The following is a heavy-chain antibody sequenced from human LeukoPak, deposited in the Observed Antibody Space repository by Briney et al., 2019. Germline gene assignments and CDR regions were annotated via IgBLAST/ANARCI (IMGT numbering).Heavy chain of an antibody. CDR1: GFTVSSDY. D-gene: IGHD3-16*01. Sequence: GGSLRLSCAASGFTVSSDYMSWVRQAPGKGLEWVSVIYSGGSTYYADSVKGRFTISRDNSKNTVFLQMNSLRAEDTAVYYCARAVWDYWGQGTLVTVSS. CDR2: IYSGGST. J-gene: IGHJ4*02. CDR3: ARAVWDY. V-gene: IGHV3-66*01.